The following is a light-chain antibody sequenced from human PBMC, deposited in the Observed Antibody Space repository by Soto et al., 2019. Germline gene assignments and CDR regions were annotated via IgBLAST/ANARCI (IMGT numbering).Light chain of an antibody. CDR2: EVS. J-gene: IGLJ2*01. CDR3: SSYTSSSTLV. V-gene: IGLV2-14*01. CDR1: TNDVGAFDY. Sequence: QSALTQPASVSASPGQSISISCTGTTNDVGAFDYVSWYQQHPGKAPKLMIYEVSNRPSGISNRFSGSKSGNTASLTLSGLQAEDEADYYCSSYTSSSTLVFGGGTKLTVL.